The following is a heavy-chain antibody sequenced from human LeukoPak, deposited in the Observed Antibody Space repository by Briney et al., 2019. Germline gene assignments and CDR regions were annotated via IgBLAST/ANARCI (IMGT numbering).Heavy chain of an antibody. Sequence: GESLQISCKGSGYSFSSYWIGWVRQMPGKGLEWMGIIYPGDSDTKYSPSFQGQVTISADRSINPAYLQWSSLKASDTAMYYCARRGVVTQSTFDYWGQGTLVTVSS. J-gene: IGHJ4*02. D-gene: IGHD4-23*01. CDR1: GYSFSSYW. CDR2: IYPGDSDT. CDR3: ARRGVVTQSTFDY. V-gene: IGHV5-51*01.